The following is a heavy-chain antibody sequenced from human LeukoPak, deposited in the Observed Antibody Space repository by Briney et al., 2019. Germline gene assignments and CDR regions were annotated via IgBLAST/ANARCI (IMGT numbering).Heavy chain of an antibody. Sequence: SVKVSCKASGGTFSRYAISWVRQAPGQGLEWMGGIIPIFGTANYAQKFQGRVTITTDESTSTAYMEPSSLRSEDTAVYYCARDSYSSSWSPLDYWGQGTQVTVSS. CDR1: GGTFSRYA. J-gene: IGHJ4*02. CDR2: IIPIFGTA. V-gene: IGHV1-69*05. D-gene: IGHD6-13*01. CDR3: ARDSYSSSWSPLDY.